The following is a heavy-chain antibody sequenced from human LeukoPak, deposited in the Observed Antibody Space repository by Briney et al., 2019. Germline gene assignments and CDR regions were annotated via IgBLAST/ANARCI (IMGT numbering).Heavy chain of an antibody. CDR1: GGSISSYY. CDR2: IYYSGST. V-gene: IGHV4-59*08. J-gene: IGHJ4*02. Sequence: PSETLSLTCTVSGGSISSYYWSWIRQPPGKGLDWIGYIYYSGSTNYNPSLKSRVTISVDTSKNQFSLQLSSVTAADTAVYYCARLTNDFWSGYFDYWGQETLVTVSS. CDR3: ARLTNDFWSGYFDY. D-gene: IGHD3-3*01.